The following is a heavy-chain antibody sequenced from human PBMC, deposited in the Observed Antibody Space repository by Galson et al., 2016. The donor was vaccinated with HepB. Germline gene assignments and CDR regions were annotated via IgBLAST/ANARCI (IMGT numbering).Heavy chain of an antibody. CDR2: ISYDESHT. V-gene: IGHV3-30*18. CDR3: AKVRYPRRLAVAGFGN. CDR1: GFNFSIYG. Sequence: SLRLSCAASGFNFSIYGMHWVRQAPGKGLEWVAVISYDESHTDYADSVKGRLTISRDNSKNTLYLQMNSLRPEDAGVYFCAKVRYPRRLAVAGFGNWGQGTLVTVSS. D-gene: IGHD6-19*01. J-gene: IGHJ4*02.